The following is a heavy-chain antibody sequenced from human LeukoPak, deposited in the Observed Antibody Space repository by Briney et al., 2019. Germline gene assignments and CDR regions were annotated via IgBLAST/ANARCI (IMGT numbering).Heavy chain of an antibody. D-gene: IGHD3-16*02. V-gene: IGHV1-69*13. CDR2: IIPIFGTA. CDR1: GGTFSSYA. CDR3: ASYSYYDYVWGSYRSHFDY. Sequence: SVKVSCKASGGTFSSYAISWVRQAPGQGLEWMGGIIPIFGTANYAQKFQGRVTITADESTSTAYMELSSLRSEDTAVYYCASYSYYDYVWGSYRSHFDYWGQGTLLTVSS. J-gene: IGHJ4*02.